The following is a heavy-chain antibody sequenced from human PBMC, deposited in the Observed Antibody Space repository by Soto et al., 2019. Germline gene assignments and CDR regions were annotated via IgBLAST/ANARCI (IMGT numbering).Heavy chain of an antibody. CDR3: ARRGGGVVLAATTPFDY. D-gene: IGHD2-15*01. CDR1: SGSITSANW. J-gene: IGHJ4*02. V-gene: IGHV4-4*02. Sequence: QVPLQESGPRLVRPSGTLSLTCTVSSGSITSANWWSWVRQPPGRGLEWIGEIYHSGSTNYNLSLKSRATLSVDKSKIQFSLSLSSVTAADTAIYYCARRGGGVVLAATTPFDYWGQGTLVTVSS. CDR2: IYHSGST.